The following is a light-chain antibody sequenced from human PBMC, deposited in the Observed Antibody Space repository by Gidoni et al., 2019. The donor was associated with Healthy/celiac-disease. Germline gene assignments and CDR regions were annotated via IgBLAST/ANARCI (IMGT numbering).Light chain of an antibody. CDR1: QRINTY. Sequence: DIQMTQSPSSLSASIGDRVTITCRASQRINTYLNWYQQKQGKAPKLLIYAASSLQSGVPSRFSGSGSGTDITLTISSLQPEDFATYYCQQSFSTPGTFGHGTKVEIK. V-gene: IGKV1-39*01. CDR2: AAS. J-gene: IGKJ1*01. CDR3: QQSFSTPGT.